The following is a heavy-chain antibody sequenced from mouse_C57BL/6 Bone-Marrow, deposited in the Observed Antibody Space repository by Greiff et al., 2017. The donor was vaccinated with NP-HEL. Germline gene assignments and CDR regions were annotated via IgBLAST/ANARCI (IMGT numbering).Heavy chain of an antibody. J-gene: IGHJ1*03. D-gene: IGHD1-1*01. V-gene: IGHV1-82*01. CDR3: ARHYGSSPYWYFDV. CDR2: IYPGDGDT. CDR1: GYAFSSSW. Sequence: LQESGPELVKPGASVKISCKASGYAFSSSWMNWVKQRPGKGLEWIGRIYPGDGDTNYNGKFKGKATLTADKSSSTAYMQLSSLTSEDSAVYFCARHYGSSPYWYFDVWGTGTTVTVSS.